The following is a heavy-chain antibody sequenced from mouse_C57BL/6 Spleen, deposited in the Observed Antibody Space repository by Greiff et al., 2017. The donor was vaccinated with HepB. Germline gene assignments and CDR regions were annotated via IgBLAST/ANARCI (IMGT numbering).Heavy chain of an antibody. CDR1: GYTFTSYW. J-gene: IGHJ4*01. CDR2: IDPSDSYT. CDR3: ARRGVRWAMDY. V-gene: IGHV1-69*01. Sequence: VQLQQPGAELVMPGASVKLSCKASGYTFTSYWMHWVKQRPGQGLEWIGEIDPSDSYTNYNQKFKGKSTLTVDKSSSTAYMQLSSLTSEDSAVYYCARRGVRWAMDYWGQGTSVTVSS. D-gene: IGHD1-1*01.